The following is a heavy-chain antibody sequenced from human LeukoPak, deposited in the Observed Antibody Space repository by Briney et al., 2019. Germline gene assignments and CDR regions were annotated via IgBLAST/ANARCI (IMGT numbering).Heavy chain of an antibody. V-gene: IGHV3-23*01. CDR1: GFTFSSYA. Sequence: GGSLRLSCAASGFTFSSYAMSWVRQAPGKGLEWVSAISGSGGSTYYADSVKGRFTISRDNSKNTLYPQMNSLRAEDTAVYYCAKDLRAGIHGGRWFDPWGQGTLVTVSS. CDR2: ISGSGGST. CDR3: AKDLRAGIHGGRWFDP. J-gene: IGHJ5*02. D-gene: IGHD3-10*01.